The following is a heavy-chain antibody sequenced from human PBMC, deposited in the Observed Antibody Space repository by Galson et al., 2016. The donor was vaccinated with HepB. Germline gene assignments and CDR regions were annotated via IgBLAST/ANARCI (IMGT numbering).Heavy chain of an antibody. CDR1: GGSIRSGGYY. D-gene: IGHD2-2*01. V-gene: IGHV4-31*03. CDR2: IYYSGRT. CDR3: ARSQLPTPYYFYYGLDV. J-gene: IGHJ6*02. Sequence: TLSLTCTVSGGSIRSGGYYWSWIRQHPGEGLEWIGYIYYSGRTYYNPSLKSRVSISVDTSKNQLSLKLSSVIAADTAVYYCARSQLPTPYYFYYGLDVWGQGTTVTVSS.